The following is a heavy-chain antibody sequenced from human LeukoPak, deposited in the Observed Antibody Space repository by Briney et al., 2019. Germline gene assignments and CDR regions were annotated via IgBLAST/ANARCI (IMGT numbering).Heavy chain of an antibody. Sequence: GGSLRLSCAASGFTFSTYGMHWVRQAPGKGLEWVAFIQYDGINKFYADSVKGRFTISRDNSKNTVYLQMNSLRPEDTAVYYCAPFWRVGGTDYWGQGTLVTVSS. D-gene: IGHD3-3*01. V-gene: IGHV3-30*02. J-gene: IGHJ4*02. CDR1: GFTFSTYG. CDR2: IQYDGINK. CDR3: APFWRVGGTDY.